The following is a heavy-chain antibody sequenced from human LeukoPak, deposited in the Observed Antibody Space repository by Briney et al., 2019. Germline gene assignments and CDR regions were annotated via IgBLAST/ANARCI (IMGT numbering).Heavy chain of an antibody. V-gene: IGHV4-39*01. J-gene: IGHJ4*02. Sequence: PSETLSLTCTVSGRSIFNSSYFWGWIRQTPGKGLEWIGSLYYTGTTSYNPSLKSRVTISADTSTNQILLTLTSVTAADTATYYCARHSVLQIVGDPDYWGQGTLVTVSS. CDR3: ARHSVLQIVGDPDY. CDR1: GRSIFNSSYF. D-gene: IGHD3-16*01. CDR2: LYYTGTT.